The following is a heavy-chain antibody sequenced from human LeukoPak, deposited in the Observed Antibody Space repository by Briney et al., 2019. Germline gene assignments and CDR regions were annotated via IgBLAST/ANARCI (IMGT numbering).Heavy chain of an antibody. CDR3: ARGIFGDKHDAFDI. V-gene: IGHV1-18*01. Sequence: ASVKVSCKASGYTFTSYGISWVRQAPGQGLEWMGWISAYNGNTNYAQKLQGRVSMTTDTSTSTAYMELRSLRSDDTAAYYCARGIFGDKHDAFDIWGQGTMVTVSS. CDR1: GYTFTSYG. J-gene: IGHJ3*02. D-gene: IGHD3-3*01. CDR2: ISAYNGNT.